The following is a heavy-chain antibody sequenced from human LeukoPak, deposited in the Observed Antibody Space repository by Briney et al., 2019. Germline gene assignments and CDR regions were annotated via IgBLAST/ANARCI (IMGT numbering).Heavy chain of an antibody. CDR1: GGSISSGGYY. Sequence: KPSETLSLTCTVSGGSISSGGYYWSWIRQHPGKGREWIGYIYYSGSTYYNPSLKSRVTISVDTSKNQFSLKLSSVTAADTAVYYCARGTGTTTNAFDIWGQGTMVTVSS. CDR3: ARGTGTTTNAFDI. V-gene: IGHV4-31*03. J-gene: IGHJ3*02. CDR2: IYYSGST. D-gene: IGHD1-7*01.